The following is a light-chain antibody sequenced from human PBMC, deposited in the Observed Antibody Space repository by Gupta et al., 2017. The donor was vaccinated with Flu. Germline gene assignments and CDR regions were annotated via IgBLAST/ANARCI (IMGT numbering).Light chain of an antibody. J-gene: IGLJ2*01. CDR2: EVS. CDR1: SSDVGYNY. CDR3: SSYTSSDTVV. V-gene: IGLV2-14*01. Sequence: QSITISCSGSSSDVGYNYVSWFQQYPGKAPRLMIYEVSNRPSGVSNRFSGSKSGNTASLTISGLRAEDEADYYCSSYTSSDTVVFGGGTKLTVL.